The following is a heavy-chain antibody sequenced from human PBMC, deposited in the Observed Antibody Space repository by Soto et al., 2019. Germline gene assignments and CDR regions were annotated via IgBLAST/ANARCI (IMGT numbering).Heavy chain of an antibody. Sequence: ASVKVSCKASGYTFTGYYMHWVRQAPGQGLEWMGWINPNSGGTNYAQKFQGRVTMTRDTSISTAYMELSRLRSDDTAVYYCARGLLRYFDWLSDAFDIWGQGTMVTVSS. V-gene: IGHV1-2*02. CDR3: ARGLLRYFDWLSDAFDI. J-gene: IGHJ3*02. D-gene: IGHD3-9*01. CDR2: INPNSGGT. CDR1: GYTFTGYY.